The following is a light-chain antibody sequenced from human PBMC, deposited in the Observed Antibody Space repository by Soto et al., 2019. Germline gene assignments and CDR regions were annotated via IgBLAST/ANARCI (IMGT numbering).Light chain of an antibody. V-gene: IGKV3-11*01. Sequence: DIVLTQSPATPSLSPGERASLSCRASQSVGNSLAWYQQKLGQPPRLLIYDASTRATGVPARFSGSGSGTDFTLTISSLEPEDFAVYYCQQRTSWPLLTFGGGTKVEIK. CDR3: QQRTSWPLLT. CDR2: DAS. J-gene: IGKJ4*01. CDR1: QSVGNS.